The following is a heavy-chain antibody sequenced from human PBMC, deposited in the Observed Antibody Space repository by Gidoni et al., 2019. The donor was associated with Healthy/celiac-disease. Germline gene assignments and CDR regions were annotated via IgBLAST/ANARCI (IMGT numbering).Heavy chain of an antibody. J-gene: IGHJ6*02. D-gene: IGHD1-26*01. V-gene: IGHV4-59*02. CDR1: GGPVSSYH. Sequence: QVQLPESGPGPVKPSEPLSLPCPVPGGPVSSYHRSWIRQPPGKGLEWIGYIYYSGSTNYNPSLKSRVTISVDTSKNQFSLKLSSVTAADTAVYYCARDRRIGRLSWYGMDVWGQGTTVTVSS. CDR3: ARDRRIGRLSWYGMDV. CDR2: IYYSGST.